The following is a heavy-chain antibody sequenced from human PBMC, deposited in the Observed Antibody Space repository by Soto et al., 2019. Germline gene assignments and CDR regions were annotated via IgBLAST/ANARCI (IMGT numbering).Heavy chain of an antibody. J-gene: IGHJ4*02. V-gene: IGHV3-30*18. Sequence: PGGSLRLSCAASGFTFSSYGMHWVRQAPGKGLEWVAVISYDGSNKYYADSVKGRFTISRDNSKNTLYLQMNSLRAEDTAVYYCAKKGYFDWLPTTPGEWGQGTLVTVPS. CDR3: AKKGYFDWLPTTPGE. CDR1: GFTFSSYG. CDR2: ISYDGSNK. D-gene: IGHD3-9*01.